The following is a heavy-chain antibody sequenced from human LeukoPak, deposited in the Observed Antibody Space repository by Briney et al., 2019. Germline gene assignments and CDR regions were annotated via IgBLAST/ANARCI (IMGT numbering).Heavy chain of an antibody. J-gene: IGHJ4*02. CDR1: GFTFSSYA. CDR3: AKRGLEVTTVTPRDYFDY. CDR2: ISGSCGST. D-gene: IGHD4-17*01. V-gene: IGHV3-23*01. Sequence: GASLRLSCAASGFTFSSYAMSWVRQAPGKGLEWVSAISGSCGSTYYADSVKGRFTISRDNSKNTLYLQMNSLRAEDTAVYYCAKRGLEVTTVTPRDYFDYWGQGTLVTVSS.